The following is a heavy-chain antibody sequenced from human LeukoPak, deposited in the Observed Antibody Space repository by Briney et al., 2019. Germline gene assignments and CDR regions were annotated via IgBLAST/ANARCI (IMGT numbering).Heavy chain of an antibody. CDR3: ARDPKGSNPYDILTGYYSPPKPSGMDV. CDR2: IYHSGST. V-gene: IGHV4-4*02. D-gene: IGHD3-9*01. Sequence: GTLSLTCAVSGGSISSSNWWSWVRQPPGKGLEWIGEIYHSGSTNYNPSLKSRVTISVDKSKNQFSLKLSSVTAADTAVYYCARDPKGSNPYDILTGYYSPPKPSGMDVWGKGTTVTVSP. J-gene: IGHJ6*04. CDR1: GGSISSSNW.